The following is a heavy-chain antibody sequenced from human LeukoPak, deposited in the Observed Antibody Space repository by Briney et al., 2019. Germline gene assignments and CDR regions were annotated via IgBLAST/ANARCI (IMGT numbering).Heavy chain of an antibody. CDR2: ISSSSSYI. D-gene: IGHD2-2*01. J-gene: IGHJ6*02. CDR3: ARDQYCSSTSCSTENYYYGMDV. CDR1: GFTFSSYS. V-gene: IGHV3-21*01. Sequence: GESLRLSCAASGFTFSSYSMNWVRQAPGKGLEWVSSISSSSSYIYYADSVKGRFTISRDNAKNSLYLQMNSLRAEDTAVYYCARDQYCSSTSCSTENYYYGMDVWGQGTTVTVSS.